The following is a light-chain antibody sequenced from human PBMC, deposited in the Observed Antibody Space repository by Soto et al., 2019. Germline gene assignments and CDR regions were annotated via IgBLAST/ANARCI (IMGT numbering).Light chain of an antibody. CDR1: QGISSY. V-gene: IGKV1-8*01. CDR2: AAS. Sequence: AIRMTQSPSSFSASTGDRVTITCRASQGISSYLAWYQQKPGKAPKLLIYAASTLQRGVPSRFSGSGSVTDFTLSISCLQSEDFAPYYCQQYYSYPRTFGQGTKVEIK. CDR3: QQYYSYPRT. J-gene: IGKJ1*01.